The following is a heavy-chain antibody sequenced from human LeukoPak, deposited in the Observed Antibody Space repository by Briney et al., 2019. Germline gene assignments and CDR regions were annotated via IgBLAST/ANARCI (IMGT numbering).Heavy chain of an antibody. CDR1: GFTVSSNY. CDR2: IYSGGST. Sequence: PGGSLRLSCAASGFTVSSNYMSWVRQAPGKGLEWVSVIYSGGSTYYADSVKGRFTISRDNSKNTLYLQMNSLRAKDTAVYYCAGDAESQHYYYYGMDVWGQGTTVTVSS. J-gene: IGHJ6*02. CDR3: AGDAESQHYYYYGMDV. V-gene: IGHV3-66*01. D-gene: IGHD1-14*01.